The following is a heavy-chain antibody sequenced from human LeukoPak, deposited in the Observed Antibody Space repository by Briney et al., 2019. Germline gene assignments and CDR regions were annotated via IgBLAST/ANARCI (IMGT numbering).Heavy chain of an antibody. Sequence: PSETLSLTCTVSGGSIGNFYWSWIRQPPGKGLEWIGYIYYSGSTNYNPSLQSRVTISVDTSKNQFSLNLSSVTAADTAVYYCARDRGYCSGGSCYRWFDPWGQGTLVTVSS. CDR3: ARDRGYCSGGSCYRWFDP. CDR2: IYYSGST. D-gene: IGHD2-15*01. J-gene: IGHJ5*02. V-gene: IGHV4-59*12. CDR1: GGSIGNFY.